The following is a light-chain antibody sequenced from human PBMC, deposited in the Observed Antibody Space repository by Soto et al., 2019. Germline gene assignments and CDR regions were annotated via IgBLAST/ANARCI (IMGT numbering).Light chain of an antibody. J-gene: IGKJ1*01. V-gene: IGKV3-15*01. CDR3: QHYNSYSEA. Sequence: EIVMPQSPVTLSVSPGERSTLSCRASQSVSSNLAWYQQKPGQAPRLLIYGAFTRAPGVPARFSGSGSGTEFTLTISSLQPDDFATYYCQHYNSYSEAFGQGNKVDIK. CDR1: QSVSSN. CDR2: GAF.